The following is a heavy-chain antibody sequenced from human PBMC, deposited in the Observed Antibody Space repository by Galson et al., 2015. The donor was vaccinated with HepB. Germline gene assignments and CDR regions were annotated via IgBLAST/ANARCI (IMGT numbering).Heavy chain of an antibody. V-gene: IGHV3-30*18. CDR1: GFTFSSYG. Sequence: SLRLSCAASGFTFSSYGMHWVRQAPGKGLEWVAVISYDGSNKYYADSVKGRFTISRDNSKNTLYLQMNSLRAEDTAVYYCAKDRKYYDFWSGYANWFDPWGQGTLVTVSS. D-gene: IGHD3-3*01. CDR3: AKDRKYYDFWSGYANWFDP. CDR2: ISYDGSNK. J-gene: IGHJ5*02.